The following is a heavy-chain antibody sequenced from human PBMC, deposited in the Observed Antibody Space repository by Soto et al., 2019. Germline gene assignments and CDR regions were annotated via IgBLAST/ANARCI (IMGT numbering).Heavy chain of an antibody. Sequence: PGGSLRLSWAASGFTGSSYAMSWVRQAPGKGLEWVSAITGSGDITYYADSVKGRFTTSRDNSKNTLYLQVNSLRAEDTAVYFCAKDSGGIIDCWGQAPPVTVSS. V-gene: IGHV3-23*01. CDR1: GFTGSSYA. CDR3: AKDSGGIIDC. CDR2: ITGSGDIT. J-gene: IGHJ4*02. D-gene: IGHD2-15*01.